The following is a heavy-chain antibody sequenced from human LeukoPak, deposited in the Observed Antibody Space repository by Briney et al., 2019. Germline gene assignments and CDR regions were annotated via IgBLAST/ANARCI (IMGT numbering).Heavy chain of an antibody. CDR1: GDSITSRNYL. V-gene: IGHV4-39*07. J-gene: IGHJ4*02. CDR2: IYYSGKT. Sequence: SETLSLTCTVSGDSITSRNYLWGWIRQPPGKGLEYIASIYYSGKTYHNPSLRSRVTMSIDSSENQFSLKLSSVTAADTAVYYCARVYDFWSGYYFDYWGQGTLVTVSS. D-gene: IGHD3-3*01. CDR3: ARVYDFWSGYYFDY.